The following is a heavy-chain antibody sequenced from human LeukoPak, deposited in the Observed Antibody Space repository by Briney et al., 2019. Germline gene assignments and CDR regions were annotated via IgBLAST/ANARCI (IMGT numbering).Heavy chain of an antibody. CDR2: ISSSGSTI. V-gene: IGHV3-11*01. Sequence: GGSLRLSCAASGFTVSSNYMSWVRQAPGKGLEWVSYISSSGSTIYYADSVKGRFTISRDNAKNSLYLQMNSLRAEDTAVYYCARDPGSHNSSGWYDYWGQGTLVTVSS. J-gene: IGHJ4*02. D-gene: IGHD6-19*01. CDR1: GFTVSSNY. CDR3: ARDPGSHNSSGWYDY.